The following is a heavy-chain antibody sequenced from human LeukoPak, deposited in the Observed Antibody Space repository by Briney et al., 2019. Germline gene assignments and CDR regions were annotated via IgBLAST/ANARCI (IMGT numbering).Heavy chain of an antibody. Sequence: SETLSLTCTVSGGSISSYYWSWIRQPAGKGLEWIGRIYTSGSTNYNPSLKSRVTISVDTSKNQFSLKLSSVTAADTAVYYCTRQSAQSRTNGVCYSYRRDLYYYYMDVWGKGTTVTVSS. CDR1: GGSISSYY. CDR3: TRQSAQSRTNGVCYSYRRDLYYYYMDV. CDR2: IYTSGST. V-gene: IGHV4-4*07. D-gene: IGHD2-8*01. J-gene: IGHJ6*03.